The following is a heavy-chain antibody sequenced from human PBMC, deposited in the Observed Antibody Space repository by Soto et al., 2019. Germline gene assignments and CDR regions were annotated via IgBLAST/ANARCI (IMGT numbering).Heavy chain of an antibody. J-gene: IGHJ4*02. CDR2: IYNSGST. CDR1: GGSVSSGSYY. D-gene: IGHD3-10*01. V-gene: IGHV4-61*03. CDR3: ATESDPGRYYFDY. Sequence: SDTLSLTCTVSGGSVSSGSYYWSWIRQPPGKGLEWIGYIYNSGSTNYNPSLKSRVTISVDTSKNHFSLRMSSVTAADTAVYYFATESDPGRYYFDYWGPGTLVT.